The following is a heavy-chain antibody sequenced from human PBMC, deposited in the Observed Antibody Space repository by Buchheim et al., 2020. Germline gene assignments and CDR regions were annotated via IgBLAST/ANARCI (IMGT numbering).Heavy chain of an antibody. CDR2: INPHSGVT. D-gene: IGHD3-10*01. CDR1: GYTFTGYY. J-gene: IGHJ6*02. V-gene: IGHV1-2*04. CDR3: ARNAYYGSGSYYSSHYYYYYGMDV. Sequence: QVQLVQSGAEVKNPGASVKVSCKASGYTFTGYYLHWVRQAPGQGLEWMGWINPHSGVTNYAQKFQDWVTMTRGTSISTAYMELSRLRSDDTAVYYCARNAYYGSGSYYSSHYYYYYGMDVWGQGT.